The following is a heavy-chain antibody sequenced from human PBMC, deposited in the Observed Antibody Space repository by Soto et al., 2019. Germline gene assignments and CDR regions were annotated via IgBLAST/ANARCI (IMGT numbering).Heavy chain of an antibody. Sequence: GASVKVSCKASGYTFTSYAMHWVRQAPGQRLEWMGWINAGNGNTKYSQKFQGRVTITRDTSASTAYMELSSLRSEDTAVYYCARNTVTTIWDWLDPWGQGTLVTVSS. V-gene: IGHV1-3*01. D-gene: IGHD4-4*01. CDR2: INAGNGNT. CDR3: ARNTVTTIWDWLDP. CDR1: GYTFTSYA. J-gene: IGHJ5*02.